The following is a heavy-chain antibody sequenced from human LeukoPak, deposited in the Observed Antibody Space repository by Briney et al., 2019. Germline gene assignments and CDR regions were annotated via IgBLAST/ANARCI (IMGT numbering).Heavy chain of an antibody. CDR1: GFTVSSNY. D-gene: IGHD3-3*01. Sequence: GGSLRLSCAASGFTVSSNYMSWVRQAPGKGLEWVSVIYSGCSTYYADSVKGRFTISRDNSKNTLYLQMNSLRAEDTAVYYCARGHTEDYDFWSGAPPEYYYYMDVWGKGTTVTVSS. CDR3: ARGHTEDYDFWSGAPPEYYYYMDV. CDR2: IYSGCST. V-gene: IGHV3-53*01. J-gene: IGHJ6*03.